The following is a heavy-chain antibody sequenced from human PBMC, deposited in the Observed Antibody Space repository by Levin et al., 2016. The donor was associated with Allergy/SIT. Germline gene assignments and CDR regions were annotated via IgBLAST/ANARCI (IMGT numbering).Heavy chain of an antibody. D-gene: IGHD3-9*01. Sequence: SETLSLTCTVSGGSISSYYWSWIRQPPGKGLEWIGYISYSGNTNYNPSLKSRVTISVDTSKNQFSLKLTSVTAADTAVYFCARSFVPQRFFDWSTPKVRSAAFDYWGQGTLVTVSS. CDR2: ISYSGNT. CDR1: GGSISSYY. J-gene: IGHJ4*02. V-gene: IGHV4-59*01. CDR3: ARSFVPQRFFDWSTPKVRSAAFDY.